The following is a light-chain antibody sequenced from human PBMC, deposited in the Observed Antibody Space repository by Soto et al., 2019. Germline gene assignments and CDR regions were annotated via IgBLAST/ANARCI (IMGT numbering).Light chain of an antibody. V-gene: IGLV1-40*01. CDR2: GNS. J-gene: IGLJ3*02. Sequence: QSALTQPPSVSGAPGQRVTISCTGSSSNIGAGYDVRWYQQLPGTAPKLLIYGNSNPPSGVPDRFSGSKSGTSAPLAITGLQAEDEADYCCQSYDSSLSALFGGGTKLTVL. CDR1: SSNIGAGYD. CDR3: QSYDSSLSAL.